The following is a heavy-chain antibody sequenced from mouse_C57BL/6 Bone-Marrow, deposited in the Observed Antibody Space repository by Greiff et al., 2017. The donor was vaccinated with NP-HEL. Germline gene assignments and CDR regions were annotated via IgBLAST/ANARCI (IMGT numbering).Heavy chain of an antibody. Sequence: EVQLQESGAELVRPGASVKLSCTASGFNIKDDYMHWVKQRPEQGLEWIGWIDPENGDTEYASKFQGTATITADTSSNTAYLQLSSLTSEDTAVYYCTTALYYGKGLWGQGTTLTVSS. CDR3: TTALYYGKGL. D-gene: IGHD1-1*01. V-gene: IGHV14-4*01. J-gene: IGHJ2*01. CDR2: IDPENGDT. CDR1: GFNIKDDY.